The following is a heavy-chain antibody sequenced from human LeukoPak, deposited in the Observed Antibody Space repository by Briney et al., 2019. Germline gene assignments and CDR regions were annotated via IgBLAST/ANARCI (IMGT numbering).Heavy chain of an antibody. Sequence: KPSETVSLTCTVSGGSVSSGSYYWSWIRQPPGKGLEWIGYIYYTGSTNYNPSLKSRVTISVDTSKNQFSLKLSSVTAADTAVYYCARDKVYYYGSGRDFYYFDYWGRGTLVTVSS. CDR2: IYYTGST. CDR1: GGSVSSGSYY. J-gene: IGHJ4*02. D-gene: IGHD3-10*01. CDR3: ARDKVYYYGSGRDFYYFDY. V-gene: IGHV4-61*01.